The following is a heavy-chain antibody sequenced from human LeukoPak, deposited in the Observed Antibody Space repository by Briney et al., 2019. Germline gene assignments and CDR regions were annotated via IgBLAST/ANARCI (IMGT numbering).Heavy chain of an antibody. Sequence: GGSLRLSCAGSGFTFSSYEMNWVRQAPGKGLEWVSYISSRGDTIYYADSVRGRFTLYRDNAKNSLYLQMNSLRAEDMAVYYCARGYASAWCDYWGQGALVTVSS. D-gene: IGHD6-19*01. CDR2: ISSRGDTI. CDR3: ARGYASAWCDY. CDR1: GFTFSSYE. J-gene: IGHJ4*02. V-gene: IGHV3-48*03.